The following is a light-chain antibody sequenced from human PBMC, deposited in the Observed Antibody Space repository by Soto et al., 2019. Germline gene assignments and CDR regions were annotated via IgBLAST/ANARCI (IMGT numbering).Light chain of an antibody. CDR3: RSYTSSSFPSR. Sequence: QSALTQPASVSGSPGQSITISCTGTSSDVGGYNYVSWYQQHPGKAPKLMIYDVSNRPSGVSNRFSGSKSGNTASLTISGLQAEDEADYYCRSYTSSSFPSRFGTGPKVTVL. CDR2: DVS. CDR1: SSDVGGYNY. V-gene: IGLV2-14*01. J-gene: IGLJ1*01.